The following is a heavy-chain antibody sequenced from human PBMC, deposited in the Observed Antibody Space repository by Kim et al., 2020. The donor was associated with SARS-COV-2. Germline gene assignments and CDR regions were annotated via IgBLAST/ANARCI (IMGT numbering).Heavy chain of an antibody. Sequence: SETLSLTRAVSGGSISSGGYSWSWIRQPPGKGLEWIGYIYHSGSTYYNPSLKSRVTISVDRSKNQFSLKLSSVTAADTAVYYCARTPANGSGWYDAFDIWGQGTMVTVSS. J-gene: IGHJ3*02. V-gene: IGHV4-30-2*01. CDR2: IYHSGST. D-gene: IGHD6-19*01. CDR3: ARTPANGSGWYDAFDI. CDR1: GGSISSGGYS.